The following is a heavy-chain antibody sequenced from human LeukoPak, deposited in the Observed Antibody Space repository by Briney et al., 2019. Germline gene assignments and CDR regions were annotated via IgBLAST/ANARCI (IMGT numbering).Heavy chain of an antibody. J-gene: IGHJ4*02. V-gene: IGHV3-66*01. D-gene: IGHD3-10*01. CDR1: GFTVSSNY. CDR3: ARDQAGLWFGELLPYFDY. Sequence: QPGGSLRLSCAASGFTVSSNYMSWVRQAPGKGLECVSVIYSGGTTYYADSVKGRFTISRNSSKNTLYLQMNSLRAEDTAVYYCARDQAGLWFGELLPYFDYWGQGTLVTVSS. CDR2: IYSGGTT.